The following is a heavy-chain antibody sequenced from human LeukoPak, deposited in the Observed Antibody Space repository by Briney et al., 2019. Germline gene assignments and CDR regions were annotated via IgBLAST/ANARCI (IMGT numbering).Heavy chain of an antibody. V-gene: IGHV3-7*01. CDR3: ARVQQLWSLYYYYYMDV. J-gene: IGHJ6*03. D-gene: IGHD5-18*01. Sequence: GGSLRLSCAASGFTFSSYWMSWVRQAPGKGLEWVANIKQDGSEKYYVDSVKGRFTISRDNAKNSLHLQMNSLRAEDTAVYYCARVQQLWSLYYYYYMDVWGKGTTVTISS. CDR2: IKQDGSEK. CDR1: GFTFSSYW.